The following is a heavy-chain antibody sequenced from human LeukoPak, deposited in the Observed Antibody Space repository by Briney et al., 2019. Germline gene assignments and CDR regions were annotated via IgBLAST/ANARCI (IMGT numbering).Heavy chain of an antibody. V-gene: IGHV3-30*04. CDR3: ARGYSYGYGYFDY. CDR1: GFTFSSYA. Sequence: GGSLRLSCAASGFTFSSYAMHWVRQAPGKGLEWVAVISYDGSNRYYADSVKGRFTISRDNSKNTLYLQMSSLRAEDTAVYYCARGYSYGYGYFDYWGQGTLVTVSS. J-gene: IGHJ4*02. D-gene: IGHD5-18*01. CDR2: ISYDGSNR.